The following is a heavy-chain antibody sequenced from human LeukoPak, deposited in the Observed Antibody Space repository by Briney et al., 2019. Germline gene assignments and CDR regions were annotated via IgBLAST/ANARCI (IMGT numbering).Heavy chain of an antibody. D-gene: IGHD4-17*01. J-gene: IGHJ4*02. CDR3: AREYGDLDY. V-gene: IGHV4-4*07. CDR2: INPSGGT. Sequence: PSETLSLTCTVSGGSISGFYWSWIRQPAGKGLEWIGRINPSGGTNYNPSLKSRVTMSTDTSSNKFSLNLRSVTAADTAVYYCAREYGDLDYWGRGTLVTVS. CDR1: GGSISGFY.